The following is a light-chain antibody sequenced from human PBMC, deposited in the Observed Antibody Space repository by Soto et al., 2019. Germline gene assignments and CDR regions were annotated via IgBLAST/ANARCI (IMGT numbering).Light chain of an antibody. Sequence: QSALTQPASVSGSPGQSITISCTGTSSDVGGYNYVSWYQQHPGKAPKLMIYEVSNRPSGVSNRFSGSKSGNTASLTISGLQAVDEADYYCTSYTSISLYVFGTATKVTVL. CDR3: TSYTSISLYV. CDR2: EVS. CDR1: SSDVGGYNY. J-gene: IGLJ1*01. V-gene: IGLV2-14*01.